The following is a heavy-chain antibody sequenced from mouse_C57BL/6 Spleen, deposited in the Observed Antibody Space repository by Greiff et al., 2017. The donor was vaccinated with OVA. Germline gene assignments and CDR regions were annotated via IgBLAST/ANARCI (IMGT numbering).Heavy chain of an antibody. D-gene: IGHD4-1*01. Sequence: EVQRVESGGGFVKPGWSLKLSCAASGFTFSGYGMHWVRQAPEKGLEWVAYISSCSSTNYYADTVKGGFTISRDNAKNTMCMQMTSLRSEDTAMYYCARELVDYWGQGTTLTVSS. J-gene: IGHJ2*01. CDR3: ARELVDY. CDR2: ISSCSSTN. V-gene: IGHV5-17*01. CDR1: GFTFSGYG.